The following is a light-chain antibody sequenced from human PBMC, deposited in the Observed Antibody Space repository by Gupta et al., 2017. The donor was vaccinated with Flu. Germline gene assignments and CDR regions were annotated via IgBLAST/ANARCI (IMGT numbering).Light chain of an antibody. CDR3: QSYDSSSRDVV. Sequence: FMLTQPHSVPQSPWTTVTLPCTRTRGSLATTYLHWYKQRPGSSPPTVIYEDNRRLSGVPVRFSGSIDSSANSASLTISGLKTEDEADYYCQSYDSSSRDVVFGGGTKLTVL. J-gene: IGLJ2*01. CDR1: RGSLATTY. CDR2: EDN. V-gene: IGLV6-57*01.